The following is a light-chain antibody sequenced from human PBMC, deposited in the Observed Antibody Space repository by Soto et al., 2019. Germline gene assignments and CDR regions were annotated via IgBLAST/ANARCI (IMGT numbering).Light chain of an antibody. CDR2: DGS. J-gene: IGKJ1*01. CDR1: QNINTW. Sequence: DIQMTQSPSTLSASVGDRITITCRASQNINTWLAWYQQIPGEAPKLLIYDGSTLERGVPSRFSGSGSGTEFTLTISSLQPEDFATFYCQQYKTYSWTFGQGTKVEIK. V-gene: IGKV1-5*03. CDR3: QQYKTYSWT.